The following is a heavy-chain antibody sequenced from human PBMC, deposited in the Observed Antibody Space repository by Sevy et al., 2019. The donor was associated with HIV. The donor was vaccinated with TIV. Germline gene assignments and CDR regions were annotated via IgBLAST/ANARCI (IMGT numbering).Heavy chain of an antibody. CDR3: ASEWAPNSYDSRGYFDY. D-gene: IGHD3-22*01. J-gene: IGHJ4*02. Sequence: SETLSLTCTVSGGSISSGSYYWVWIRQPAGKGLEWIGRMYTSGSTNYNPSLKSLVTISVDTSKNQFSLKLSSVTAADTAVYSCASEWAPNSYDSRGYFDYWGQGTLVTVSS. V-gene: IGHV4-61*02. CDR2: MYTSGST. CDR1: GGSISSGSYY.